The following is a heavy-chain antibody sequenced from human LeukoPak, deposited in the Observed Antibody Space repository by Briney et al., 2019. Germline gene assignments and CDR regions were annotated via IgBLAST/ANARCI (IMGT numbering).Heavy chain of an antibody. V-gene: IGHV4-59*01. CDR3: ASLPPYYYGMDV. CDR1: GGSISSYY. CDR2: IYYSGST. J-gene: IGHJ6*02. Sequence: SETLSLTCTVSGGSISSYYWSWIRQPPGKGLEWIGYIYYSGSTNYNPSLKSRVTISVDTSKNQFSLKLSSVTAADTAVYYCASLPPYYYGMDVWGQGTTVTVS.